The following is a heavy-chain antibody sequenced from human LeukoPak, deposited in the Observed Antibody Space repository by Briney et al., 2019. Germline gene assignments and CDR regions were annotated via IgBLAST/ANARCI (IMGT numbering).Heavy chain of an antibody. CDR2: IWYDGSNK. CDR3: VRASVGATAWFDP. CDR1: GFTFSSYG. V-gene: IGHV3-33*01. J-gene: IGHJ5*02. D-gene: IGHD1-26*01. Sequence: GGSLRLSCAASGFTFSSYGMHWVRQAPGKGLEWVAVIWYDGSNKYYADSVKGRFTISRDNAKNSLYLQMNSLRAGDTAVYYCVRASVGATAWFDPWGQGTLVIVSS.